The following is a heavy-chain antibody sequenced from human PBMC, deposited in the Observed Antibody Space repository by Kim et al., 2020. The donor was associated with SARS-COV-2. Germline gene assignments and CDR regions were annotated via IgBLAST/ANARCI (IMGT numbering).Heavy chain of an antibody. Sequence: GGSLRLSCAASGFTFSNAWMSWVRQAPGKGLEWVGRIKSKTDGGTTDYAAPVKGRFTISRDDSKNTLYLQMNSLKTEDTAVYYCTTAPRTYYYDSSGYYSFGYWGQGTLVTVSS. V-gene: IGHV3-15*01. D-gene: IGHD3-22*01. CDR1: GFTFSNAW. CDR3: TTAPRTYYYDSSGYYSFGY. CDR2: IKSKTDGGTT. J-gene: IGHJ4*02.